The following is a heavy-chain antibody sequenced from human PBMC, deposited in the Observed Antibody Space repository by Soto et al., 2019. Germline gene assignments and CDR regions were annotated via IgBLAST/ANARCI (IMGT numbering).Heavy chain of an antibody. V-gene: IGHV3-23*01. CDR3: AKHRGSGNRLYFNMDV. CDR1: GFTFFNYA. CDR2: IRDTGETT. J-gene: IGHJ6*02. D-gene: IGHD3-10*01. Sequence: EVQLLEYGGGLVQPGGSLRLSCTASGFTFFNYAMSWVRQAPGMGLEWVAVIRDTGETTFHAPSVNGRFTVSRDNSKNTLYLQMNRLGAEDTAVYYCAKHRGSGNRLYFNMDVWGLGTTVTVSS.